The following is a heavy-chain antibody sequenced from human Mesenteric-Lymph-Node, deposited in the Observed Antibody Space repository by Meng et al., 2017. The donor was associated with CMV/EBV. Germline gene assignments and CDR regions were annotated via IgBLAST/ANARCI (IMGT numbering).Heavy chain of an antibody. D-gene: IGHD2-2*02. CDR2: INQDGSER. J-gene: IGHJ4*02. CDR3: ARADVPAAIPYFDY. Sequence: GGSLRLSCAASGFTFSNYAMNWVRQAPGKGLEWVANINQDGSERYYVDSAKGRFTISRDNAKNSVYLQMNSLSAEDTAVYYCARADVPAAIPYFDYWGQGTLVTVSS. CDR1: GFTFSNYA. V-gene: IGHV3-7*01.